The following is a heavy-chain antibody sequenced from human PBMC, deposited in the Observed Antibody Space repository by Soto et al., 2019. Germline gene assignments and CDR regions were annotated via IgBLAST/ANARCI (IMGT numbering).Heavy chain of an antibody. Sequence: SETLSLTCTVSGGSISSGDYYWSWIRQPPGKGLEWIGYIYYSGSTYYNPSLKSRVTISVDTSKNQFSLKLSSVTAADTAVYYCARWRQGRNHDNWFDPWGQGTLVTVSS. CDR3: ARWRQGRNHDNWFDP. V-gene: IGHV4-30-4*01. J-gene: IGHJ5*02. CDR1: GGSISSGDYY. CDR2: IYYSGST. D-gene: IGHD3-10*01.